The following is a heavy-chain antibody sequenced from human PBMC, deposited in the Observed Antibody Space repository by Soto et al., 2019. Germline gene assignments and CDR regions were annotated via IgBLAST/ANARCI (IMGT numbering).Heavy chain of an antibody. CDR3: ASGEVVRGVMPGMDV. J-gene: IGHJ6*02. CDR2: IIPIFGTA. D-gene: IGHD3-10*01. CDR1: GGTFSSYT. V-gene: IGHV1-69*12. Sequence: QVQLVQSGAEVKKPGSSVKVSCKASGGTFSSYTITWVRQAPGQGLEWMGGIIPIFGTANYAQKFQGRVTITANESTSTAYMELNSLRSEDTAVYYCASGEVVRGVMPGMDVWGLGTTVTASS.